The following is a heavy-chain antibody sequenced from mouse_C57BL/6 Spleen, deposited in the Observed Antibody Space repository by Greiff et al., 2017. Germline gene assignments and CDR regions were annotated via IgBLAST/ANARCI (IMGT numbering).Heavy chain of an antibody. CDR3: ARSGYDYPFAY. Sequence: QVQLQQSGAELARPGASVKLSCKASGYTFTSYGISWVKQRTGQGLEWIGEIYPRSGNTYYNEKFKGKATRTADKSSSTAYMELRSLTSEDSAVYFCARSGYDYPFAYWGQGTLVTVSA. V-gene: IGHV1-81*01. CDR2: IYPRSGNT. D-gene: IGHD2-4*01. CDR1: GYTFTSYG. J-gene: IGHJ3*01.